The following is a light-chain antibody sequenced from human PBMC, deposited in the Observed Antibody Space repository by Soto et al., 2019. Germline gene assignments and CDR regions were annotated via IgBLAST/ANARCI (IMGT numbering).Light chain of an antibody. V-gene: IGLV2-8*01. J-gene: IGLJ1*01. CDR1: SSDVGGYNY. CDR3: ASYAGSNKV. CDR2: EVT. Sequence: QSALTQPASASGSPGQSVTISCTGTSSDVGGYNYVSWYQQHPGKAPKLMIYEVTKRPSGVPDRFSGSKSGNTASLTVSGLLAEDEADYYCASYAGSNKVFGTGTKVTVL.